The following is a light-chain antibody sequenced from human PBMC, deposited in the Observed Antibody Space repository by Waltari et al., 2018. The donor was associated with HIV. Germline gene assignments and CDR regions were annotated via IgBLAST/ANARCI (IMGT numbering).Light chain of an antibody. CDR2: GAS. CDR1: QSVSSN. V-gene: IGKV3-15*01. CDR3: QQFIFWPFS. Sequence: EILMTQSPATLSVSLGERATLSCRASQSVSSNLAWYQQKSGQAPRLLIYGASTRATGIPARFSGSGSGTEFTLTISSLQSEDFAVYYCQQFIFWPFSFGQGTKLEIK. J-gene: IGKJ2*03.